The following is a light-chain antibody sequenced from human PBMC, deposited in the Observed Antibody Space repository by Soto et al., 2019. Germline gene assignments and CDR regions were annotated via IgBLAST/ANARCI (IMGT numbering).Light chain of an antibody. CDR1: QSVGTN. CDR3: QHRKTWPLT. Sequence: EIVLTQSPATLCLSPGERATLSCRASQSVGTNLAWYQQKPGQAPRFLIYDASNRATGIPARFSGGGSGTDFTLTISSLEPEDFAVYYCQHRKTWPLTFGGGTKVDIK. J-gene: IGKJ4*01. V-gene: IGKV3-11*01. CDR2: DAS.